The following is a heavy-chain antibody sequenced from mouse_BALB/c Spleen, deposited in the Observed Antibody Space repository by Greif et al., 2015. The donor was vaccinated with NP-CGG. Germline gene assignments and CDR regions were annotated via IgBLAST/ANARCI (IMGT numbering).Heavy chain of an antibody. J-gene: IGHJ1*01. CDR2: INPSTGYT. CDR3: ARDDSADFDV. Sequence: QVQLQQSGAELAKPGASVKMSCKASGYTFTSYWMHWVKQRPGQGLEWIGYINPSTGYTEYNQKFKGKATLTADKSSSTAYMQLSSLTSEDSAVYYCARDDSADFDVWGAGTSVTVSS. V-gene: IGHV1-7*01. CDR1: GYTFTSYW. D-gene: IGHD2-4*01.